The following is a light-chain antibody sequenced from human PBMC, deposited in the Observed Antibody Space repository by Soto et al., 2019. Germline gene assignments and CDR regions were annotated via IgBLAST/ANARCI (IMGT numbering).Light chain of an antibody. CDR1: SGHSTYI. Sequence: QPVLTQSSSASASLGSSVKLTCTLSSGHSTYIIAWHQQQPGKAPRYLMKLEGSGSYNKGSGIPDRFSGSSSGADRYLTTSRLRLEDGGAYFGERGNDTVVVSGGGAKPTVL. CDR2: LEGSGSY. V-gene: IGLV4-60*01. J-gene: IGLJ2*01. CDR3: ERGNDTVVV.